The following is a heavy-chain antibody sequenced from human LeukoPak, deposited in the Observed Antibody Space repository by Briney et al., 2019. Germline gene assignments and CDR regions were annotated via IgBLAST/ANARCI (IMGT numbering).Heavy chain of an antibody. J-gene: IGHJ4*02. D-gene: IGHD3-9*01. CDR3: ARGERYFDWLLDY. CDR1: GYTFTGYY. CDR2: INPNSGGT. Sequence: ASVKVSCKASGYTFTGYYMHWVRQAPGQGLEWMGWINPNSGGTNYAQKFQGWVTMTRDTSISTAYMELSRLRSGDTAVYYCARGERYFDWLLDYWGQGTLVTVSS. V-gene: IGHV1-2*04.